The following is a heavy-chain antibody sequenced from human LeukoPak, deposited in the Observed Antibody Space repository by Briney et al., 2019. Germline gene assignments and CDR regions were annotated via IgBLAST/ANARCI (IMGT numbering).Heavy chain of an antibody. D-gene: IGHD1-14*01. CDR3: VSPVFINF. CDR2: IGSDGDGT. J-gene: IGHJ4*01. CDR1: GFTFSSYA. Sequence: GGSLRLSCAASGFTFSSYAMSWVRQAPGKGLEHVSTIGSDGDGTYYADSVKDRFIISRDNSKNAVYLQMSSLRPEDTAVYYCVSPVFINFWGQGTLVTVSS. V-gene: IGHV3-64D*06.